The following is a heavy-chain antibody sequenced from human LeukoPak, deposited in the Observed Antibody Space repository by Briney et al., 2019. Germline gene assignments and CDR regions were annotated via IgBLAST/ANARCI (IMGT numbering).Heavy chain of an antibody. D-gene: IGHD4-17*01. CDR2: ISSSSTI. J-gene: IGHJ4*02. CDR1: GFTFSDYY. Sequence: GGSLRLSCAASGFTFSDYYMSWIRQAPGKGLEWVSYISSSSTIYYADSVKGRFTISRDNAKNSLYLQMNSLRAEDTAVYYCARDRPSYGDYAFDYWGQGTLVTVSS. CDR3: ARDRPSYGDYAFDY. V-gene: IGHV3-69-1*01.